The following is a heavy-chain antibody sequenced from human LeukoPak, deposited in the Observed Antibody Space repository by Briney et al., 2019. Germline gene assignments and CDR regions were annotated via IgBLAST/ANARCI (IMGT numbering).Heavy chain of an antibody. V-gene: IGHV1-18*01. CDR3: VRGYYEISTAYYSGSGYYEN. CDR2: VSGYSGNT. J-gene: IGHJ4*02. Sequence: ASVKVSCKASGYSFQSHGMSWVRQAPGEGLEWLGWVSGYSGNTNYTQKFQGRLSLTTETSTSTAYLELRNLRSDDTAVYYCVRGYYEISTAYYSGSGYYENWGQGTLLIVSS. CDR1: GYSFQSHG. D-gene: IGHD3-9*01.